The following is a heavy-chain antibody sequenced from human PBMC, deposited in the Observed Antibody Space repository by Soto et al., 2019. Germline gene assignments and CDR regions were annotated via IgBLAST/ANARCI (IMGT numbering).Heavy chain of an antibody. Sequence: GSLRLSCAASGFTVNNNYMTWVRQAPGKGLEWVSVISSGGTRYYADSVKGRFTISRDNSKNTLYLQMNSLRAEDTAMYYCARDSPYGGYSEGFWGQGTLVTVSS. D-gene: IGHD2-21*02. CDR1: GFTVNNNY. J-gene: IGHJ4*02. CDR3: ARDSPYGGYSEGF. V-gene: IGHV3-53*01. CDR2: ISSGGTR.